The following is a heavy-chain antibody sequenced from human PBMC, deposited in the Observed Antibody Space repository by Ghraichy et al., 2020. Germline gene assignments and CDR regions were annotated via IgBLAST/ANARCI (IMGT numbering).Heavy chain of an antibody. J-gene: IGHJ4*02. D-gene: IGHD3-10*01. Sequence: GGSLRLSCAASGFTFSSYAMSWVRQAPGKGLEWVSAISGSGGSTYYAESVKGRFTISRDNSKNTLYLQMNSLRAEDTAVYYCAKVAITMVRGVIADDYWGQGTLVTVSS. V-gene: IGHV3-23*01. CDR1: GFTFSSYA. CDR2: ISGSGGST. CDR3: AKVAITMVRGVIADDY.